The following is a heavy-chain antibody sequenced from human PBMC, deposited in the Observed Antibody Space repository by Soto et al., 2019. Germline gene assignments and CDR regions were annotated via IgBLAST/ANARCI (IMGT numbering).Heavy chain of an antibody. CDR3: ARGYYYDSSGYYLMYYFDY. J-gene: IGHJ4*02. CDR2: IYHSGST. D-gene: IGHD3-22*01. CDR1: GGSISSGGYS. Sequence: SETLSLTCAVSGGSISSGGYSWSWIRQPPGKGLEWIGYIYHSGSTYYNPSLKSRVTISVDRSKNQFSLKLSSVTAADTAVYYCARGYYYDSSGYYLMYYFDYWGQGTLVTVSS. V-gene: IGHV4-30-2*01.